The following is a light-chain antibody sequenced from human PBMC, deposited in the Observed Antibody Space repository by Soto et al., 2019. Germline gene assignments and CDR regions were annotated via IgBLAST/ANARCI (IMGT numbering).Light chain of an antibody. CDR3: QQYRT. V-gene: IGKV3-20*01. CDR1: QSGSGNA. J-gene: IGKJ1*01. CDR2: GAS. Sequence: IVLAQSPDTLSLSPGERATLSCRASQSGSGNAFAWYQQKPGQAPRLLIYGASTSAPGIPDRFSGRGSGTDFTLPISSLEPEDFALYYCQQYRTFGRGTRVEIK.